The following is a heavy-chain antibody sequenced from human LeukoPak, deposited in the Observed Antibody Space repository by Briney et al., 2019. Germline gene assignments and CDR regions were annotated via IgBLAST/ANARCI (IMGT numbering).Heavy chain of an antibody. CDR2: ISSTGSTI. Sequence: GGSLRLSCAASGFTFSSYEMNWVRQAPGKALEWVSYISSTGSTIYYADSVKGRFTISRDNAKNSLYLQMNSLRAEDTAVYYCASRVPGGTGFFDYWGQGTLVTVSS. CDR1: GFTFSSYE. J-gene: IGHJ4*02. CDR3: ASRVPGGTGFFDY. V-gene: IGHV3-48*03. D-gene: IGHD3-10*01.